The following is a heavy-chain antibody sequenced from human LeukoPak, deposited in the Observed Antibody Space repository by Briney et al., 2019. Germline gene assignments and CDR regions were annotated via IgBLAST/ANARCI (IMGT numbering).Heavy chain of an antibody. Sequence: ASVKVSCKASGYTFTSYAMHWMRQAPGQRLEWMGWINAGNGNTKYSQGFQGRVTIARDTSASTGYMELSSLRSEDTAVYYCARGSSGYPRYFDYWGQGTLVTVSS. J-gene: IGHJ4*02. D-gene: IGHD3-22*01. CDR1: GYTFTSYA. CDR2: INAGNGNT. CDR3: ARGSSGYPRYFDY. V-gene: IGHV1-3*01.